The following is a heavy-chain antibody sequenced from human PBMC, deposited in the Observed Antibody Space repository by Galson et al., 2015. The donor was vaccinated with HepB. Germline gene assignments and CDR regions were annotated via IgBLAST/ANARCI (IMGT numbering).Heavy chain of an antibody. Sequence: SLRLSCAASGLTFSTAWMSWIRQAPGKGLEWVGRIKSKIDGETTEYAATVKGRFTISRDDSKDALYLQMNSLKTEDTAVYYCTTVGAVLRYSDSPEIKGLFYWGQGALVTVSS. CDR1: GLTFSTAW. CDR2: IKSKIDGETT. V-gene: IGHV3-15*01. D-gene: IGHD3-9*01. J-gene: IGHJ4*02. CDR3: TTVGAVLRYSDSPEIKGLFY.